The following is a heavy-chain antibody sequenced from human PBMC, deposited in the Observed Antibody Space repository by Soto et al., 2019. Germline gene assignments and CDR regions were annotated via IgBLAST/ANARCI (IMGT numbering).Heavy chain of an antibody. CDR1: GYTFTSYF. CDR3: ARAPYSSSSFFFDQ. D-gene: IGHD5-12*01. J-gene: IGHJ4*02. Sequence: ASVKVSCKASGYTFTSYFMHWVLQDPGRGLEWMGIIRPRGGSTNYAQKFQDRVTMTWDTSTSTVYMDLSRLRSDDTAVYYCARAPYSSSSFFFDQWGQGTLVTVSS. V-gene: IGHV1-46*01. CDR2: IRPRGGST.